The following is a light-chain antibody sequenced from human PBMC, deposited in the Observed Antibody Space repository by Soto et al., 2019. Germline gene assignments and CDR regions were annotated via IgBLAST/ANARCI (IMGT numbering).Light chain of an antibody. CDR2: GAS. V-gene: IGKV3-15*01. Sequence: EIVMTQSPATLSVTPGERATLSCRASQSISSNLAWYQQKPGQAPRVLIYGASTRATGIPARFSGSGSGTEFTLTISSLQSEDFAVYFCHHYNNWPPPWTFGQGTKVEI. CDR1: QSISSN. J-gene: IGKJ1*01. CDR3: HHYNNWPPPWT.